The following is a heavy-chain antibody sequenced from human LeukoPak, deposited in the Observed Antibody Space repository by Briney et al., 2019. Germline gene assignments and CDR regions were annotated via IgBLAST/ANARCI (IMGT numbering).Heavy chain of an antibody. V-gene: IGHV1-18*04. Sequence: ASVKVSCKASGYTFTGYYMHWVRQAPGQGLEWMGWISAYNGNTNYAQELQGRVTMTTDTSTSTAYMELRSLRSDDTAVYYCARDRFLEWLWAYYFDYWGQGTLVTVSS. CDR3: ARDRFLEWLWAYYFDY. CDR2: ISAYNGNT. J-gene: IGHJ4*02. D-gene: IGHD3-3*01. CDR1: GYTFTGYY.